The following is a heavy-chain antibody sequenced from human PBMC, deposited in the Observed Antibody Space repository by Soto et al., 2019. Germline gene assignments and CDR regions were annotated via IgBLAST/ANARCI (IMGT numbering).Heavy chain of an antibody. V-gene: IGHV4-61*01. Sequence: PSETLSLTCTVSGGSVSDKTYYWSWIRQPPGKRLEWIGYVYYSGTTNYNPSLKSRVTISVDLSKNRFSLGLSSVTTADTALYYCARTTAVPNTLRSRYFFDYWGQGTLVTVSS. CDR1: GGSVSDKTYY. CDR2: VYYSGTT. D-gene: IGHD4-17*01. J-gene: IGHJ4*02. CDR3: ARTTAVPNTLRSRYFFDY.